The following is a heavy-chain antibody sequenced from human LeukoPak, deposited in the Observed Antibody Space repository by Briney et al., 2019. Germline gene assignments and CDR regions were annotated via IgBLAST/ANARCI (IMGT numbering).Heavy chain of an antibody. Sequence: GGSLRLSCAASGFTFSSYAMSWVRQAPGKGLEWVSAISGSGGSTYYADSVKGRFTISRDNSKNTLYLQMNSLRAEDTAVYYCAKVVEVGPTPPPSDYWGQGTLVTVSS. V-gene: IGHV3-23*01. CDR3: AKVVEVGPTPPPSDY. D-gene: IGHD1-26*01. J-gene: IGHJ4*02. CDR1: GFTFSSYA. CDR2: ISGSGGST.